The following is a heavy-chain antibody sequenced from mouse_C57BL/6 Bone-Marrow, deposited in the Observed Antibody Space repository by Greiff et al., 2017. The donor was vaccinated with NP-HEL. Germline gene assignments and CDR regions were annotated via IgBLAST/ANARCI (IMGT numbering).Heavy chain of an antibody. CDR3: ARPGSSWN. D-gene: IGHD1-1*01. Sequence: EVQLVESGGGLVKPGGSLKLSCAASEFTFSDYGMHWVRQAPEKGLEWVAYISSGSSTIYYADTVKGRFTISRDNAKNTLFLQMTSLRSEDTAMYYCARPGSSWNWGQGTTLTVSS. J-gene: IGHJ2*01. V-gene: IGHV5-17*01. CDR2: ISSGSSTI. CDR1: EFTFSDYG.